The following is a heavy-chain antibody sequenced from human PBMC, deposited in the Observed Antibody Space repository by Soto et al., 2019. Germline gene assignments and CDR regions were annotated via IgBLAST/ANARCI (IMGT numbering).Heavy chain of an antibody. Sequence: QVQLVESGGGVVQPGRSLRLSCAASGFTFSSYGMHWVRQAPGKGLEWVAVISYDGSNKYYADSVKGRFTISRDNSKNTLYLQMNSLRAEDTAVYYCAKDLLGAVAGPIWGQGTMVTVSS. CDR1: GFTFSSYG. V-gene: IGHV3-30*18. J-gene: IGHJ3*02. CDR3: AKDLLGAVAGPI. CDR2: ISYDGSNK. D-gene: IGHD6-19*01.